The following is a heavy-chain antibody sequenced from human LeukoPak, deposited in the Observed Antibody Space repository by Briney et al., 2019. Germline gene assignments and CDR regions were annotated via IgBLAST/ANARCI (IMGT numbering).Heavy chain of an antibody. CDR1: GFTLSNYA. CDR2: FNGNGGST. J-gene: IGHJ4*02. CDR3: AKDHYDYVWGSYRIYYFDY. D-gene: IGHD3-16*02. Sequence: GSLRLSCAASGFTLSNYAINWVRQAPGKGLEWVSAFNGNGGSTYYADSVKGRFTISRDNSKNTLYLQMNSLRAEGTAVYYCAKDHYDYVWGSYRIYYFDYWGQGTLVTVSS. V-gene: IGHV3-23*01.